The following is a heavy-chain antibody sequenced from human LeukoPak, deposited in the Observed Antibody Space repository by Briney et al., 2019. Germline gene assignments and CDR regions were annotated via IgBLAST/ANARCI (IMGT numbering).Heavy chain of an antibody. CDR1: GFTFSSYG. Sequence: GGSLRLSCAASGFTFSSYGMHWVRQAPGKGLEWVAVISYDGSNKYYADSVKGRFTISRDNSKNTLYLQMNSLRAEDTAVYYCARDRYCSGGSCYLNFDYWGQGTLVTVSS. CDR3: ARDRYCSGGSCYLNFDY. CDR2: ISYDGSNK. J-gene: IGHJ4*02. V-gene: IGHV3-30*03. D-gene: IGHD2-15*01.